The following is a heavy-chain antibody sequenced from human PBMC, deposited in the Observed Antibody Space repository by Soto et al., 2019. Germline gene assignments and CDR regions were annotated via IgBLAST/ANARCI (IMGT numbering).Heavy chain of an antibody. V-gene: IGHV3-9*01. Sequence: EVQLVESGGRLVQPGRSLRLSCVGTGLNFDDFAMHWVRQSPGKGLEWVSGITWNSRVLAYADSVKGRFTISRDNARNSLYLQMDSLRDEDTALYYCAKGRYDFWSPYYFDSWGQGTLVTVSS. J-gene: IGHJ4*02. CDR3: AKGRYDFWSPYYFDS. D-gene: IGHD3-3*01. CDR2: ITWNSRVL. CDR1: GLNFDDFA.